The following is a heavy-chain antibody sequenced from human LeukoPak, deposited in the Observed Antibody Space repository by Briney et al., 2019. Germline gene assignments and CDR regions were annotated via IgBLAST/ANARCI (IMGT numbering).Heavy chain of an antibody. CDR2: IYYSGST. Sequence: SETLSPTCTVSGGSISSGGYYWSWIRQHPGKGPEWIGYIYYSGSTYYNPSLKSRVTISVDTSKNQFSLKLSSVTAADTAVYYCARGLSGYNPWYFDLWGRGTLVTVSS. CDR1: GGSISSGGYY. D-gene: IGHD5-24*01. CDR3: ARGLSGYNPWYFDL. V-gene: IGHV4-31*03. J-gene: IGHJ2*01.